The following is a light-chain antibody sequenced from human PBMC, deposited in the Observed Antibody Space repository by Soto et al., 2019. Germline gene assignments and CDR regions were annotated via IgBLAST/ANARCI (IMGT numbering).Light chain of an antibody. V-gene: IGLV1-44*01. CDR1: SSNIGSNF. Sequence: QSVVTQPPSASGTPGQRGTISCSGSSSNIGSNFVSWYQRLPGTAPKLLIYSINQRPSGVPDRFSGSKSGTSASLAISGLQSEDEADYFCASWDDSLNGPVFGGGTKVTVL. CDR2: SIN. CDR3: ASWDDSLNGPV. J-gene: IGLJ3*02.